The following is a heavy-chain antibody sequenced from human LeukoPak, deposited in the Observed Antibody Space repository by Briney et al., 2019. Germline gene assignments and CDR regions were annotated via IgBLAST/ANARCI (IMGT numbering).Heavy chain of an antibody. J-gene: IGHJ4*02. CDR1: GFTFDDYD. Sequence: PGGSLRLSCAASGFTFDDYDIHWVRQAPGKGLEWVSLISGDGGSKYYADSVKGRFTISRDNSKNSLYLQMNSLRTEDTALYYCAKAWFGERSGGGFDYWGQGTLVTVSS. V-gene: IGHV3-43*02. CDR2: ISGDGGSK. CDR3: AKAWFGERSGGGFDY. D-gene: IGHD3-10*01.